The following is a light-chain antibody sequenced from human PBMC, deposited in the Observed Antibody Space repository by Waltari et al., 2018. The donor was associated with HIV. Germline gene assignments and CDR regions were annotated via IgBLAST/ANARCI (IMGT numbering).Light chain of an antibody. CDR1: RSNLGAGYD. J-gene: IGLJ3*02. CDR3: QSYDSSLSDWV. Sequence: QSVLTQPPSVSGAPGQRVTISCTGRRSNLGAGYDAHSYQQLPGAAPKPLIYGSEYRPSGVPDRFAGSRSGSAASLAITGLQAEDEADYYCQSYDSSLSDWVFGGGTKLTVL. CDR2: GSE. V-gene: IGLV1-40*01.